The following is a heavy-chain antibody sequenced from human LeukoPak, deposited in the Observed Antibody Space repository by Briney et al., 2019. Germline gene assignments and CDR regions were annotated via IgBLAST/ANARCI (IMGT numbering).Heavy chain of an antibody. J-gene: IGHJ4*02. Sequence: ASVKVSCKASGGTFSSYAISWVRQAPGQGLEWMGRIIPTFGTANYAQKFQGRVTITTDESTSTAYMELSSLRSEDTAVYYCARDYGEWGRYYFDYWGQGTLVTVSS. D-gene: IGHD1-26*01. CDR3: ARDYGEWGRYYFDY. CDR1: GGTFSSYA. CDR2: IIPTFGTA. V-gene: IGHV1-69*05.